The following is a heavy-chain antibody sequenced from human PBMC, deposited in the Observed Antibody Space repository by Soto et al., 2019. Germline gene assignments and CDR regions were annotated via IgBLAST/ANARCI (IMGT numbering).Heavy chain of an antibody. CDR2: IFHNGNT. V-gene: IGHV4-4*02. J-gene: IGHJ6*02. CDR1: GGSISSSNW. CDR3: ASRTYAMDV. Sequence: QVQLQESGPGLVKPSGTLSLTRAVSGGSISSSNWWRRVRQPPGEGLEWIGEIFHNGNTYSTPSLTGRVTLSEDKPKNQSSLSLNTVTAADTAVYYCASRTYAMDVWGQGTTVTVSS.